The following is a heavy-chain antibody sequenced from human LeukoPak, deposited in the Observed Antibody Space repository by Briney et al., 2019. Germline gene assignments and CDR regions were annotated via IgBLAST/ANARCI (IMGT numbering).Heavy chain of an antibody. D-gene: IGHD1-7*01. CDR1: GGSISSSSYY. CDR2: IYYSGST. J-gene: IGHJ4*02. Sequence: SETLSLTCTVSGGSISSSSYYWGWIRQPPWKGLEWIGSIYYSGSTYYNPSLNSRVTISVDTSKNQFSLMLSSVTAADTAVYFCARHAQKTGTIDYRGQGTLVTVSS. CDR3: ARHAQKTGTIDY. V-gene: IGHV4-39*01.